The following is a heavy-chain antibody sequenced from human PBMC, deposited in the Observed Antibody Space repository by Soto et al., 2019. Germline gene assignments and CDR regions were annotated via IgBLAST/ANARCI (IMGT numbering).Heavy chain of an antibody. D-gene: IGHD3-10*01. CDR2: ITWNGGNI. Sequence: EVQLVESGGGLVQPGRSLRLSCAASGFTFDDYAMHWVRQAPGKGLEWVSGITWNGGNIGYADSVKGRFTISRDNAKTSLYLQMNSLRAEDTALYYCAKDLWFGGGWRAFDIWGQGTMVTVSS. J-gene: IGHJ3*02. V-gene: IGHV3-9*01. CDR3: AKDLWFGGGWRAFDI. CDR1: GFTFDDYA.